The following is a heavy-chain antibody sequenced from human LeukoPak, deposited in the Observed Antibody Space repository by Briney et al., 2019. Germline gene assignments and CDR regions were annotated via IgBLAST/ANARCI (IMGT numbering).Heavy chain of an antibody. D-gene: IGHD2-15*01. Sequence: PSQTLSLTCTVSGGSISSGSYYWSWIRQPAGKGLEWIGRIYTSGSTNYNPSLKSRVTISVDTSKNQFSLKLSSVTAADTAVYYCARVGRRNCSGGSCYDFDYWGQGTLVTVSS. CDR1: GGSISSGSYY. CDR2: IYTSGST. J-gene: IGHJ4*02. CDR3: ARVGRRNCSGGSCYDFDY. V-gene: IGHV4-61*02.